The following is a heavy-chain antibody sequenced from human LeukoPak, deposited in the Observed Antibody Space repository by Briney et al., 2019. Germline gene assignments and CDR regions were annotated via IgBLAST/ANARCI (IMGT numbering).Heavy chain of an antibody. V-gene: IGHV3-33*01. CDR1: GFSFRSYG. CDR3: ARENTMVRGVTLYYFDY. Sequence: PGGSLRLSCAASGFSFRSYGIHWVRQAPGKGLEWVAVIWYDGSKKYYADSVKSRFTVSRDNSKNTMYMQMDSLRAEDTAVYYCARENTMVRGVTLYYFDYWGQGTLVTVSS. J-gene: IGHJ4*02. CDR2: IWYDGSKK. D-gene: IGHD3-10*01.